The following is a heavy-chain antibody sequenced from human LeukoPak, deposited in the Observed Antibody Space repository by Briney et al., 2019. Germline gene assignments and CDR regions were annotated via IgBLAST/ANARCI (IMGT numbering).Heavy chain of an antibody. Sequence: SETLSLTCTVSGGSISSGDYYWSWIRQPPGKGLEWIGYIYYSGSTYYNPSLKSRVSISVDTSKNQSSLKLSSVTAADTAVYYCARAYDSSGFPLFDYWGQGALVTVSS. J-gene: IGHJ4*02. CDR1: GGSISSGDYY. D-gene: IGHD3-22*01. CDR2: IYYSGST. V-gene: IGHV4-30-4*01. CDR3: ARAYDSSGFPLFDY.